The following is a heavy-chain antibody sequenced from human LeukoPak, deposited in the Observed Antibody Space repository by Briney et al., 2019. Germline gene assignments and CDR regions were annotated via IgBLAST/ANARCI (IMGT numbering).Heavy chain of an antibody. Sequence: GGSLRLSCAASGFTFSSYAMSWVRQAPGKGLEWVSAISGSGGSTYYADSVKGRFTISRDNSKNTLYLQMNSLRAEDTAVYYCAKRETIFGVVEYYFDYWGQGTLVTVSS. CDR2: ISGSGGST. CDR3: AKRETIFGVVEYYFDY. V-gene: IGHV3-23*01. J-gene: IGHJ4*02. D-gene: IGHD3-3*01. CDR1: GFTFSSYA.